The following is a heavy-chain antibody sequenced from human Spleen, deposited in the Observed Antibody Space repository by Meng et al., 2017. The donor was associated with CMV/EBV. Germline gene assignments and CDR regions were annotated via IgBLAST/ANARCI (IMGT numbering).Heavy chain of an antibody. J-gene: IGHJ6*02. CDR3: VKDTQGPRGVMLGASYYYYYGMDV. D-gene: IGHD3-16*01. V-gene: IGHV1-69*13. CDR1: GGTFSNYA. Sequence: SVKVSCKTSGGTFSNYAISWVRLAPGQGLEWMGGIIPIFNATNYAQKFQGRVTLTAEESTTTAYMELSSLRSEDTAVYYCVKDTQGPRGVMLGASYYYYYGMDVWGQGTAVTVSS. CDR2: IIPIFNAT.